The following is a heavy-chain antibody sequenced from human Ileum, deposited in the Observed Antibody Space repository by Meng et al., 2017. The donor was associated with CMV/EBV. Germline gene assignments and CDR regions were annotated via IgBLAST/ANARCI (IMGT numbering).Heavy chain of an antibody. CDR1: GGSLTSYY. CDR3: ARAAARGVPVDL. CDR2: IHPTGTT. Sequence: QLQLQESGPSLLQPSETLSLPCTVPGGSLTSYYWTWIRQPAGKGLEWIGRIHPTGTTDDNPSLRSRVSMSLDKSKNQFSLKLTSVTAADTAVYYCARAAARGVPVDLWGQGTLVTVSS. D-gene: IGHD3-10*01. V-gene: IGHV4-4*07. J-gene: IGHJ5*02.